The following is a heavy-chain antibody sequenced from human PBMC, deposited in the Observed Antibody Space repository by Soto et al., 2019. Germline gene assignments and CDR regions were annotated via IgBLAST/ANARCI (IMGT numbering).Heavy chain of an antibody. CDR1: GFTFSSYA. V-gene: IGHV3-30-3*01. Sequence: GGSLRLSFAASGFTFSSYAMHWVRQAPGKGLEWVAVISYDGSNKYYADSVKGRFTISRDNSKNTLYLQMNSLRAEDTAVYYCARDLGKPYYYYGMDVWGQGTAVTVS. CDR2: ISYDGSNK. D-gene: IGHD7-27*01. CDR3: ARDLGKPYYYYGMDV. J-gene: IGHJ6*02.